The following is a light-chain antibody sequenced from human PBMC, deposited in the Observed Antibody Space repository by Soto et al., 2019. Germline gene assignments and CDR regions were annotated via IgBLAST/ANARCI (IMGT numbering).Light chain of an antibody. CDR1: MRDVGAYNL. CDR2: EVR. CDR3: SAYTARSTLV. J-gene: IGLJ3*02. Sequence: QSALTQPASVSGSAGQSITISCSGTMRDVGAYNLVSWYQQHPGTAPKLIIYEVRNRPSGISSRFSGSRSGNTASLTISGLQSEDEGYYYCSAYTARSTLVFGVGTQLTVL. V-gene: IGLV2-14*01.